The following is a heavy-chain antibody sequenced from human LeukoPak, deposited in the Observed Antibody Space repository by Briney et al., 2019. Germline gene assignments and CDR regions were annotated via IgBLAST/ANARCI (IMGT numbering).Heavy chain of an antibody. J-gene: IGHJ3*02. CDR1: GGSISSYY. CDR3: AISVMGARDAFDI. V-gene: IGHV4-4*09. CDR2: IYTSGST. Sequence: SETLSLTCTVSGGSISSYYWSWIRQPPGKGLGWIGYIYTSGSTNYNPSLKSRVTISVDTSKNQFSLKLSSVTAADTAVYYCAISVMGARDAFDIWGQGTMVTVSS. D-gene: IGHD1-26*01.